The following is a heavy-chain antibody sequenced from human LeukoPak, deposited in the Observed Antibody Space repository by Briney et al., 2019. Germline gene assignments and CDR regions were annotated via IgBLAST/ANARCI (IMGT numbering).Heavy chain of an antibody. V-gene: IGHV1-46*01. Sequence: ASVKVSCKAFGYTFTSNYMHWVRQAPGQGPEWMGVISPSGGSTTYAQKFQGRVTITADESTSTAYMELSSLRSEDTAVYYCARSPGIAEYYFDYWGQGTLVTVSS. D-gene: IGHD6-13*01. CDR2: ISPSGGST. J-gene: IGHJ4*02. CDR1: GYTFTSNY. CDR3: ARSPGIAEYYFDY.